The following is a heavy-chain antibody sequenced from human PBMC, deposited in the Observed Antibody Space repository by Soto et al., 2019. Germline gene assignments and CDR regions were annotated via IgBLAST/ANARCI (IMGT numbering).Heavy chain of an antibody. CDR1: GGSVSSGSYY. D-gene: IGHD1-1*01. V-gene: IGHV4-61*01. CDR3: ARDREPYWFDP. CDR2: IYYSGST. Sequence: PSETLSLTCTVSGGSVSSGSYYWSWIRQPPGKGLEWIGYIYYSGSTNYNPSLKSRVTISVDTSKNQFSLKLSSVTAADTAVYYCARDREPYWFDPWGQGTLVTVSS. J-gene: IGHJ5*02.